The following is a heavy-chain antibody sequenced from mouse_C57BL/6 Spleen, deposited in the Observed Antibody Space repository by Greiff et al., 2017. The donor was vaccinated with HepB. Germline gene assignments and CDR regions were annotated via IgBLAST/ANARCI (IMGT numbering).Heavy chain of an antibody. CDR1: GYTFTSYG. CDR2: IYPRSGNT. CDR3: ARPAYYSNAWFAY. V-gene: IGHV1-81*01. J-gene: IGHJ3*01. Sequence: VHLVESGAELARPGASVKLSCKASGYTFTSYGISWVKQRTGQGLEWIGEIYPRSGNTYYNEKFKGKATLTADKSSSTAYMELRSLTSEDSAVYFCARPAYYSNAWFAYWGQGTLVTVSA. D-gene: IGHD2-5*01.